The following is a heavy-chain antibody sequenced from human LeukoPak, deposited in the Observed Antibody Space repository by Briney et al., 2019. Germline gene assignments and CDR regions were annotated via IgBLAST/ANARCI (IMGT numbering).Heavy chain of an antibody. CDR3: ARDPGGISYYYGSGSYYTINWFDP. CDR2: INPNSGYT. V-gene: IGHV1-2*02. Sequence: ASVKVSCKASGYTFTYYYLHWLRQAPGQGLEWMGWINPNSGYTNYAQKFQGRVTMTRDTSISTAYMELSRLRSDDTAVYYCARDPGGISYYYGSGSYYTINWFDPWGQGTLVTVSS. D-gene: IGHD3-10*01. J-gene: IGHJ5*02. CDR1: GYTFTYYY.